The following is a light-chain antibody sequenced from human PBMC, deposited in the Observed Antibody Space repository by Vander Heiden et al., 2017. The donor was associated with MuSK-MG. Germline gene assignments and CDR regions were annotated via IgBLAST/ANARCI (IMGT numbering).Light chain of an antibody. CDR2: KAS. CDR1: QSISSW. Sequence: DIQMTQSPSTLSASVGDRVTITCRASQSISSWLAWYQQQPGKAPKLLIYKASSLVSGVPSTFSGSGSRTEFTLTISSLQPDDFATYYCHQDNSYSHSFGQGTKVEIK. V-gene: IGKV1-5*03. J-gene: IGKJ1*01. CDR3: HQDNSYSHS.